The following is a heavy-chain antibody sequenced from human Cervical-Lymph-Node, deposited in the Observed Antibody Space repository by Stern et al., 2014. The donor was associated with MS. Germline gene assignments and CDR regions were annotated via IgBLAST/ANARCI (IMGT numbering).Heavy chain of an antibody. CDR3: ARDRGSSGWFDY. D-gene: IGHD6-19*01. CDR2: IGTAGDT. Sequence: EVQLVESGGGLVHPGGSLRLSCAASGFTFRSHDMHWVRQATGKGLEWVSAIGTAGDTYYPGSVKGRFTISRENAKNSLYLQMNSLRAGDTAVYYCARDRGSSGWFDYWGQGTLVTVSS. V-gene: IGHV3-13*01. CDR1: GFTFRSHD. J-gene: IGHJ4*02.